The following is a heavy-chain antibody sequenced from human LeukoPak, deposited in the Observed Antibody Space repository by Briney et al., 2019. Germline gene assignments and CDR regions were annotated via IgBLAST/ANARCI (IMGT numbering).Heavy chain of an antibody. CDR1: GGSIGSGGYY. J-gene: IGHJ4*02. CDR2: IYYSGST. Sequence: SQTLSLTCTVSGGSIGSGGYYWSWIRQHPGKGLEGIGYIYYSGSTYYNPSLKSRVTISVDTSKNQFSLKLSSVTAADTAVYYCARERYSGYDGSDYWGQGTLVTVSS. V-gene: IGHV4-31*03. D-gene: IGHD5-12*01. CDR3: ARERYSGYDGSDY.